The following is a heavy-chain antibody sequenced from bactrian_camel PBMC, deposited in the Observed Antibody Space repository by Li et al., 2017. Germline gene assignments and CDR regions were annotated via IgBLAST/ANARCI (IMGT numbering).Heavy chain of an antibody. D-gene: IGHD3*01. CDR1: GYTYNRNC. Sequence: VQLVESGGGSVQAGGSLRLSCAASGYTYNRNCMAWFRQAPGKEREGVARIATGSGNTYYADSVKGRFTISGDNAKDTLYLQMNSLKIEDTAVYYCALGSSRQATMTARGKGTQVTVS. J-gene: IGHJ4*01. CDR2: IATGSGNT. V-gene: IGHV3S1*01.